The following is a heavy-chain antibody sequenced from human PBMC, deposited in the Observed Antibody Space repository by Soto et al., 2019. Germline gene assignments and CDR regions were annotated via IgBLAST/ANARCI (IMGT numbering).Heavy chain of an antibody. CDR2: IHYNGNT. J-gene: IGHJ4*02. Sequence: QVQLQVSGPGLVKPSETLSLTCTVSGDSISSYSWSWIRQPPGKGLEWIGNIHYNGNTKYSPSLKSRVTMSVDTSKNHFSLKLISVTTADTXVXXXXXXXXXXXXXXXLXSWGQGTLVTVSS. V-gene: IGHV4-59*01. CDR1: GDSISSYS. CDR3: XXXXXXXXXXXXLXS.